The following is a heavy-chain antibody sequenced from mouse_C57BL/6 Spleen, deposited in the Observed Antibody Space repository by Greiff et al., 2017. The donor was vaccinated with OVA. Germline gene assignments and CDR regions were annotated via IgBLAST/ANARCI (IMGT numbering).Heavy chain of an antibody. D-gene: IGHD1-1*01. CDR2: INPSTGGT. Sequence: EVQLQQSGPELVKPGASVKISCKASGYSFTGYYMNWVKQSPEKSLEWIGEINPSTGGTTYNQKFKAKATLTVDKSSSTAYMQLKSLTSEDSAVYYCARWDYYGTYYFDYWGQGTTLTVSS. CDR1: GYSFTGYY. J-gene: IGHJ2*01. CDR3: ARWDYYGTYYFDY. V-gene: IGHV1-42*01.